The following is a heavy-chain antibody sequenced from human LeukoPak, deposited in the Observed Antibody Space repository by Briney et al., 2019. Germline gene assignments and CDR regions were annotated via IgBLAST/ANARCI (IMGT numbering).Heavy chain of an antibody. V-gene: IGHV1-69*13. CDR1: GGTFSSYA. D-gene: IGHD3-10*01. J-gene: IGHJ4*02. CDR3: ARDRSKWAYGSGSYSSDY. Sequence: SVKVSCKASGGTFSSYAISWVRQAPGQGLEWMGGIIPIFGTANYAQKFQGRVTITADESTSTAYMELSSLRSEDTAVYYCARDRSKWAYGSGSYSSDYWGQGTLVTVSS. CDR2: IIPIFGTA.